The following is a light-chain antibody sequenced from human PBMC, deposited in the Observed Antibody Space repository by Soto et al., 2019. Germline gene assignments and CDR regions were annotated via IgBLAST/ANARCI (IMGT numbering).Light chain of an antibody. V-gene: IGKV3-20*01. J-gene: IGKJ1*01. CDR2: GAS. Sequence: IVLTQSPGTLSLSPGERATLSCSASQSVSSSYLAWYQQKSGQAPRLLIYGASNRATGIPDRFSGSGSGTDFTLTISRLEPEDFAVYYCQQYGRSSWTFGQGNKVDI. CDR1: QSVSSSY. CDR3: QQYGRSSWT.